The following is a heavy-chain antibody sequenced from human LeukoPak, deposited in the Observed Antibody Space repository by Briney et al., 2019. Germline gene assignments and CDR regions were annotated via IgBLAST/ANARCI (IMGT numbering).Heavy chain of an antibody. CDR2: ISSSGDDT. Sequence: QPGGSLRLSCAASGFTFSNYAMSWVRQVPGKGLEWVSAISSSGDDTYYADSVKGRFTISRDNSNNTLYLQMNSLRVDNTAVYYCTKGFFGGHAFDIWGRGTTVTVSS. J-gene: IGHJ3*02. CDR3: TKGFFGGHAFDI. D-gene: IGHD3-10*01. V-gene: IGHV3-23*01. CDR1: GFTFSNYA.